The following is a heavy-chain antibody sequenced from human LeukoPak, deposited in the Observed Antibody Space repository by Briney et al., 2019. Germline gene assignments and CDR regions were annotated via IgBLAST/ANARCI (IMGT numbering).Heavy chain of an antibody. D-gene: IGHD3-10*01. V-gene: IGHV1-18*01. Sequence: ASAKVSCKASGYTFNSYGFSWVRQAPGQGLEWVGWISNYNGDTRYAQKFQGRVTMTTDTSTSTAYMELRSLRSDDTAVYYCARDRIYYGSGSYYPIDYWGQGTLVTVSS. J-gene: IGHJ4*02. CDR2: ISNYNGDT. CDR1: GYTFNSYG. CDR3: ARDRIYYGSGSYYPIDY.